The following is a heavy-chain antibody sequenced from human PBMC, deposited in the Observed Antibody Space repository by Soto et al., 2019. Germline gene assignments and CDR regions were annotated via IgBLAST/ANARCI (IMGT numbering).Heavy chain of an antibody. CDR2: INHSGST. V-gene: IGHV4-34*01. CDR3: ARGLDYGDGPDAFDI. J-gene: IGHJ3*02. Sequence: QVQLQQWGAGLLKPSETLSLTCAVYGGSFSGYYWSWLRQPPGKGLEWIGEINHSGSTNYNPSLKSRVTISVDTSKNQFSLKLSSVTAADTAVYYYARGLDYGDGPDAFDIWGQGTMVTVSS. CDR1: GGSFSGYY. D-gene: IGHD4-17*01.